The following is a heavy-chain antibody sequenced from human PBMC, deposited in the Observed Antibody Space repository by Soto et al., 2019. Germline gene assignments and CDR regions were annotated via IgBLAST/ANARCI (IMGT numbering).Heavy chain of an antibody. CDR3: ARGVTMVRGVIIKHWYFDL. CDR2: IYYSGST. D-gene: IGHD3-10*01. V-gene: IGHV4-30-4*01. J-gene: IGHJ2*01. Sequence: SETLSLTCTVSGGSISSGDYYWSWIRQPPGKGLEWIGYIYYSGSTYYNPSLKSRVTISVDTSKNQFSLKLSSVTAADTAVYYCARGVTMVRGVIIKHWYFDLWGRGTLVTVSS. CDR1: GGSISSGDYY.